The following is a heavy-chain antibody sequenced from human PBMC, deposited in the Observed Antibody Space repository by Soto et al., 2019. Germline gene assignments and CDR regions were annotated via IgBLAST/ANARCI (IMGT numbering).Heavy chain of an antibody. D-gene: IGHD2-21*02. Sequence: QIPLVQSGAEVKKPGASVKVSCKASGYTFTRYGISWVRQAPGQGLEWMGWVSTYNDNTAYAQKLQGRVTMTTDTSTTTAYMELRSLRFDDTAIYYCARNKDCTANSCYPDYWGQGTLVTVSA. CDR1: GYTFTRYG. CDR3: ARNKDCTANSCYPDY. CDR2: VSTYNDNT. V-gene: IGHV1-18*01. J-gene: IGHJ4*02.